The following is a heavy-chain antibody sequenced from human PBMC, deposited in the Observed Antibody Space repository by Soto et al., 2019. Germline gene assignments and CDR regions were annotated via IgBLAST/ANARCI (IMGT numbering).Heavy chain of an antibody. V-gene: IGHV5-51*01. CDR1: GYSFTSYW. Sequence: GESLKSSCKGSGYSFTSYWIGWVRQMPGKGLEWMGIIYPGDSDTRYSPSFQGQVTISADKSISTPYLKWSSLKASDTAMYYCASHDGSGVGAFDIWGQGTMVTVSS. D-gene: IGHD3-10*01. J-gene: IGHJ3*02. CDR3: ASHDGSGVGAFDI. CDR2: IYPGDSDT.